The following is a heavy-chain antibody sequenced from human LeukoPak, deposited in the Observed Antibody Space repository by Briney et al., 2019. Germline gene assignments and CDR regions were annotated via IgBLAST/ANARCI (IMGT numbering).Heavy chain of an antibody. J-gene: IGHJ4*02. D-gene: IGHD3-10*01. CDR3: ARGALRTLVSYFDY. CDR1: GYSFTSHY. Sequence: ASVKVSCKASGYSFTSHYMHWVRQAPGQGLEWMGLINPRGTSTIYAEKFQGRVTMTRDMSTSTVYMELSSLRSEDTAVYYCARGALRTLVSYFDYWGQGTLVTVSS. CDR2: INPRGTST. V-gene: IGHV1-46*01.